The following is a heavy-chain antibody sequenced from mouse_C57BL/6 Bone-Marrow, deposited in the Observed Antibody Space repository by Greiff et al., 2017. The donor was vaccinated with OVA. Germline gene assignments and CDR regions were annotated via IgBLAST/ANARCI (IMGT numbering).Heavy chain of an antibody. Sequence: QVTLKESGPGILQPSQTLSLTCSFSGFSLSTSNMGIGWIRQPSGKGLEWLAHIWWNDDKYYNPSLKSPLTISKDTSNNQVFLKITRLDTADTATYYCAQIAPLFTTVVATKWYFDVWGTGTTVTVSS. V-gene: IGHV8-5*01. J-gene: IGHJ1*03. CDR2: IWWNDDK. CDR3: AQIAPLFTTVVATKWYFDV. D-gene: IGHD1-1*01. CDR1: GFSLSTSNMG.